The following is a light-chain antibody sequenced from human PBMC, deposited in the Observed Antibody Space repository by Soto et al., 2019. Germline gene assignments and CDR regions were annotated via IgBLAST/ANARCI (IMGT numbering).Light chain of an antibody. Sequence: SVLTQPASVSGSPGQSITISCTGTYSDVGAYSYVSWYQHHPGKVPRLIIHDVTDRPSGVSDRFSGSKSGDTASLTISGLLAEDEAHYYCSSYTTSSRVVFGGGTKLTVL. CDR3: SSYTTSSRVV. CDR2: DVT. J-gene: IGLJ2*01. V-gene: IGLV2-14*03. CDR1: YSDVGAYSY.